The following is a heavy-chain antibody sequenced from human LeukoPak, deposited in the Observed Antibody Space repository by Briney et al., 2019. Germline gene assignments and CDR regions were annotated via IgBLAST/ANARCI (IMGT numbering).Heavy chain of an antibody. J-gene: IGHJ5*02. CDR2: IYYSGST. CDR3: ARGGYYGSGNDFRFDP. CDR1: GHSISSYY. D-gene: IGHD3-10*01. V-gene: IGHV4-59*01. Sequence: SETLSLTCTVSGHSISSYYWSWIRQPPGKGLEWIGYIYYSGSTNYKPSLKSRVTISVDTSKNQFSLKLSSVTAADTAVYYCARGGYYGSGNDFRFDPWGQGTLVTVSS.